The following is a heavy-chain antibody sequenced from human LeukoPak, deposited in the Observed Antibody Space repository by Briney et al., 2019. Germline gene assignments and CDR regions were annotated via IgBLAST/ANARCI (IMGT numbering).Heavy chain of an antibody. V-gene: IGHV4-34*01. CDR3: ARVSYHYYYGSGSFPKAHNWFDP. J-gene: IGHJ5*02. CDR1: GGSFSGYY. Sequence: SETLSLTCAVYGGSFSGYYWSWIRQPPGKGLEWIGEINHSGSTNYNPSLKSRVIISVDTSKNQFSLKLSSVTAADTAVYYCARVSYHYYYGSGSFPKAHNWFDPWGQGTLVTVSS. D-gene: IGHD3-10*01. CDR2: INHSGST.